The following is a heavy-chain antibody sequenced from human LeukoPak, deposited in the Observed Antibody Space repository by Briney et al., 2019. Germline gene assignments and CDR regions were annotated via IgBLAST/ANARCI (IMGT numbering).Heavy chain of an antibody. Sequence: SETLSLTCAVSGGPITSSNWWSWVRQPPGKGLEWIGEISHSGRINYNPSLKSRVTISVDKSKNQFSLKLNSVTAADTAVYYCARDGGSSGTGAYYMDVWGKGTTVTVSS. V-gene: IGHV4-4*02. J-gene: IGHJ6*03. D-gene: IGHD2-15*01. CDR3: ARDGGSSGTGAYYMDV. CDR1: GGPITSSNW. CDR2: ISHSGRI.